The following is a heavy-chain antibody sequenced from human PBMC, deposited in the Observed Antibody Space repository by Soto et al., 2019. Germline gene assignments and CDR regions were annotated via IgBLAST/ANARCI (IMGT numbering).Heavy chain of an antibody. CDR2: IYRTGST. D-gene: IGHD1-7*01. V-gene: IGHV4-4*02. Sequence: SETLSLTCAVSGGSFTRNNWWTWVRQPPGQGLEWIGEIYRTGSTNYNPSLKSRVTISLDKSENQFSLKVTSLTAADTAVYYCASRDPGTSVDYWGQGTLLTVSS. CDR1: GGSFTRNNW. CDR3: ASRDPGTSVDY. J-gene: IGHJ4*02.